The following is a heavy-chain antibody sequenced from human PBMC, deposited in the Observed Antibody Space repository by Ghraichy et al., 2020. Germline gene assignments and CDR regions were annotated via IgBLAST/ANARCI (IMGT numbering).Heavy chain of an antibody. Sequence: VAVIWYDGSNKYHADSVKGRFTISRDNSKSTLYLQMNSLGVEDTAVYYCAGGGSFYYLDYWGHGTLI. J-gene: IGHJ4*01. D-gene: IGHD1-26*01. CDR2: IWYDGSNK. V-gene: IGHV3-33*01. CDR3: AGGGSFYYLDY.